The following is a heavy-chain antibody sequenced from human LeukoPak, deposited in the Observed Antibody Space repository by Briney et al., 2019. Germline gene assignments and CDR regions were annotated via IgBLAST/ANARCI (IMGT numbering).Heavy chain of an antibody. V-gene: IGHV3-49*04. J-gene: IGHJ4*02. CDR2: IRSKAYGGTT. CDR1: GFTFGDYA. Sequence: GGSLRLSCTASGFTFGDYAMSWVRRAPGKGLEWVGFIRSKAYGGTTEYAASVKGRFTISRDDSKSIAYLQMNSLKTEDTAVYDCTTQMSQYYDILTGPFEYWGQGTLVTVSS. D-gene: IGHD3-9*01. CDR3: TTQMSQYYDILTGPFEY.